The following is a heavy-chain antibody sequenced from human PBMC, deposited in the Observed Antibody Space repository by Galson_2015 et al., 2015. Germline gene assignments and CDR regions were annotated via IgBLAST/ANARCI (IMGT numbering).Heavy chain of an antibody. CDR1: GFTFSSYS. CDR2: ISSSSSTI. CDR3: ARSRVIFGVVTDHYYGMDV. J-gene: IGHJ6*02. Sequence: SLRLSCAASGFTFSSYSMNWVRQAPGKGLEWVSYISSSSSTIYYADSVKGRFTISRDNAKNSLYLQMNSLRDEDTAVYYCARSRVIFGVVTDHYYGMDVWGQGTTVTVSS. D-gene: IGHD3-3*01. V-gene: IGHV3-48*02.